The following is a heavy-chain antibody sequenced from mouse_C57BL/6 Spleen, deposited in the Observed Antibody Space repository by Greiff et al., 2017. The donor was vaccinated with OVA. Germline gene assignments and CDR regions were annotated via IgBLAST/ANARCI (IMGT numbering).Heavy chain of an antibody. CDR1: GYTFTSYW. CDR2: IYPGSGST. Sequence: QVHVKQPGAELVKPGASVKMSCKASGYTFTSYWITWVKQRPGQGLEWIGDIYPGSGSTNYNEKFKSKATLTVDTSSSTAYMQLSSLTSEDSAVYYCARHPVGVWDYWGQGTSVTVSS. V-gene: IGHV1-55*01. CDR3: ARHPVGVWDY. J-gene: IGHJ4*01. D-gene: IGHD1-1*01.